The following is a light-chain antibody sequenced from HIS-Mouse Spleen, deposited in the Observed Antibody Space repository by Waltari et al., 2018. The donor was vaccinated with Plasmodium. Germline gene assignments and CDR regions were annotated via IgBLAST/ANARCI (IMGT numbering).Light chain of an antibody. J-gene: IGKJ3*01. CDR1: QSGSSN. Sequence: EIVMTQSPATLSVSPGERATLSCRASQSGSSNLAWYQQKPGPAPRLLIYGASTRATGIPARFGGSGSVTEFTLTISSLQSEDFAVYYCQQYNNWSFTFGPGTNVDIK. V-gene: IGKV3-15*01. CDR2: GAS. CDR3: QQYNNWSFT.